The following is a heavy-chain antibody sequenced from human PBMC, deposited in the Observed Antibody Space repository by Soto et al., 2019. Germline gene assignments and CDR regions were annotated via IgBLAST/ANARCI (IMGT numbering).Heavy chain of an antibody. Sequence: EEALRLSWAASGFTFRPYGLLWVRQPPGKELEWVAVIWYDGSNKYYADSVKGRFTISRDNSKNTLYLQMNSLRAEDTAVYYCAREDFGILVYGYGYYQDLLDFWAQGST. J-gene: IGHJ6*02. CDR3: AREDFGILVYGYGYYQDLLDF. CDR1: GFTFRPYG. V-gene: IGHV3-33*01. CDR2: IWYDGSNK. D-gene: IGHD1-26*01.